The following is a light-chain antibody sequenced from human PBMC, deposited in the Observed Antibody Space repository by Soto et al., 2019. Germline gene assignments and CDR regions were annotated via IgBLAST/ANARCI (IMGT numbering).Light chain of an antibody. V-gene: IGKV3-15*01. CDR1: QSISDT. J-gene: IGKJ1*01. CDR2: GAS. CDR3: QQYNNGPWT. Sequence: ETVMTQSPATLSVSPGGRATLSCRASQSISDTLAWYQQKPGQAPRLLIHGASTRATGFPARFSGSWSGTNFTLTISSLQSEDFEIYYCQQYNNGPWTFGQGTKVEIK.